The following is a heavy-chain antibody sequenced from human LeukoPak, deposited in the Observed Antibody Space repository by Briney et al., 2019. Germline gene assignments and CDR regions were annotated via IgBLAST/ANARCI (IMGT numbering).Heavy chain of an antibody. CDR1: GLNFITAA. CDR3: AKAFAEAAFDI. D-gene: IGHD2/OR15-2a*01. CDR2: IGSSGGST. V-gene: IGHV3-23*01. J-gene: IGHJ3*02. Sequence: GGSLRLSCAASGLNFITAAMTCVRQAPGKGLEWVSLIGSSGGSTYYADSVKGRFTISRDNSKNTLYLQMNSLRAEDTAVYYCAKAFAEAAFDIWGQGTMVTVSS.